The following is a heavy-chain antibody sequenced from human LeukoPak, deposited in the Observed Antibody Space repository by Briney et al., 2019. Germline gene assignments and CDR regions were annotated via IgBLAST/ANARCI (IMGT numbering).Heavy chain of an antibody. V-gene: IGHV4-4*02. CDR1: GVSISSSEW. CDR3: GKTDIYFNPIDY. J-gene: IGHJ4*02. Sequence: SETLSLTCAVSGVSISSSEWWIWVRQPPGQGLEWIGEIHRDGRTRYNPSLKSRVTMSIDYSKNQFSLKVSSVTAADTAIYYCGKTDIYFNPIDYWGPGSLATVPS. CDR2: IHRDGRT. D-gene: IGHD3-9*01.